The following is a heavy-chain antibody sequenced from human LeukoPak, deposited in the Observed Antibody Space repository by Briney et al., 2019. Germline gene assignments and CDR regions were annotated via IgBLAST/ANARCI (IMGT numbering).Heavy chain of an antibody. CDR3: ALSNYYDSSGYPFWYYYYMDV. J-gene: IGHJ6*03. CDR2: ISAYNGNT. CDR1: GYTFTGYG. V-gene: IGHV1-18*01. D-gene: IGHD3-22*01. Sequence: ASVKVSCKASGYTFTGYGISWVRQAPGQGLEWMGWISAYNGNTNYAQKLQGRVTMTTDTSTSTAYMELRSLRSDDTAVYYCALSNYYDSSGYPFWYYYYMDVWGKGTTVTISS.